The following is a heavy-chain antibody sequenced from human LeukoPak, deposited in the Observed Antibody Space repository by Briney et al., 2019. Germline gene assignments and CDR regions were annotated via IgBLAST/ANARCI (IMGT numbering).Heavy chain of an antibody. V-gene: IGHV3-23*01. CDR1: GGSISSYY. CDR2: ISGSGGST. D-gene: IGHD2/OR15-2a*01. J-gene: IGHJ4*02. CDR3: AKNKGTHGRGDYFDY. Sequence: ETLSLTCTVSGGSISSYYWSWIRQPAGKGLEWVSAISGSGGSTYYADSVKGRFTISRDNSKNTLYLQMDSLRAEDTAVYYCAKNKGTHGRGDYFDYWGQGTLVTVSS.